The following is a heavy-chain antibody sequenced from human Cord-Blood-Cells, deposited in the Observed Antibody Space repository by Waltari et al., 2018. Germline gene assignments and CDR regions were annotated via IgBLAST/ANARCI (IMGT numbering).Heavy chain of an antibody. Sequence: QLQLQESGPGLVKPSETLSLTCTVSGGSISSSSYYWGWIRQPPGKGLEWIGSIYYSGSTYYNPSLKSRVTISVDTSKNQFSRKLSSVTAADTAVYYCARAYSSSYYFDYWGQGTLVTVSS. CDR3: ARAYSSSYYFDY. V-gene: IGHV4-39*01. CDR2: IYYSGST. D-gene: IGHD6-6*01. CDR1: GGSISSSSYY. J-gene: IGHJ4*02.